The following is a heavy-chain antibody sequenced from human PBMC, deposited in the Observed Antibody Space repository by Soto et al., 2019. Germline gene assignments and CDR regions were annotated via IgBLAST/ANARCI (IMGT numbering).Heavy chain of an antibody. Sequence: EVQLLESGGGLVQPGGSLRLSCAASGFTFSSYAMSWVRQAPGKGLEWVSAISGSGGSTYYADSVKGRFTISRDNSKNTLYLQMNSLIAEDTAVYYCASKGGSRPLGYWGQGTLVTVSS. CDR1: GFTFSSYA. V-gene: IGHV3-23*01. CDR2: ISGSGGST. J-gene: IGHJ4*02. D-gene: IGHD3-16*01. CDR3: ASKGGSRPLGY.